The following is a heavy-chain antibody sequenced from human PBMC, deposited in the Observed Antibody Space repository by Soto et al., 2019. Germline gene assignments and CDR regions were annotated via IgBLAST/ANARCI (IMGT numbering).Heavy chain of an antibody. V-gene: IGHV4-30-2*01. CDR2: IYHSGST. J-gene: IGHJ5*02. D-gene: IGHD1-1*01. Sequence: QLQLQESGSGLVRPSQTLSLTCAVSGGSISSGGYSWNWIRQPPGKGLEWIGYIYHSGSTLYNPSLKSRVTISVDKSKNQCSRKLSFVTAADTAVYYCARDQLEGNWFDPWGQGTLVTVSS. CDR1: GGSISSGGYS. CDR3: ARDQLEGNWFDP.